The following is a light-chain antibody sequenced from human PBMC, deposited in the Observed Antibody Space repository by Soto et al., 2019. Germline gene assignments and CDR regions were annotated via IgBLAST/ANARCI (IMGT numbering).Light chain of an antibody. V-gene: IGKV1-39*01. CDR1: QSISNH. J-gene: IGKJ1*01. CDR2: AAS. CDR3: QQSYSSPPT. Sequence: IQMTQSPSSLSASVEDRVIITCRASQSISNHLNWYQQKPGKAPKLPIFAASSLQSGVPSRFSGSRSGPDFTLTISSLQPEDFATYYCQQSYSSPPTFGQGTKVDIK.